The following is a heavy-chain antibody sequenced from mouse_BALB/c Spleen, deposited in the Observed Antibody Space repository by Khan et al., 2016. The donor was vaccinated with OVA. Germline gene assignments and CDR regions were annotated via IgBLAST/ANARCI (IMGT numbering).Heavy chain of an antibody. Sequence: QVQLKESGPGLVAPSQSLSITCSVSGFSLSRYNIHWVRQPPGKGLEWLGMIWGGGGTDYNSTLKSRLTISKDTSESQVFLKMNSLQTDDTAMYYCARAYYRFDGYYAMDYWGQGTSVTVSS. D-gene: IGHD2-14*01. J-gene: IGHJ4*01. CDR3: ARAYYRFDGYYAMDY. CDR2: IWGGGGT. V-gene: IGHV2-6-4*01. CDR1: GFSLSRYN.